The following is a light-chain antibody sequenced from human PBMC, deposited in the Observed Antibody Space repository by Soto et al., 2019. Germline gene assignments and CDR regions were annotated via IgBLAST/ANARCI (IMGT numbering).Light chain of an antibody. CDR1: QSVTNN. V-gene: IGKV3-15*01. CDR3: QHYNNWPPYA. J-gene: IGKJ2*01. CDR2: GAS. Sequence: EIVLTQSPATLSVSPGERATLSCRASQSVTNNLAWYQQKVGQAPRLLIYGASTRATGIPARFSGSGSGTEFTLTISSLQSEDFGVYYCQHYNNWPPYAFGQGTKLEIK.